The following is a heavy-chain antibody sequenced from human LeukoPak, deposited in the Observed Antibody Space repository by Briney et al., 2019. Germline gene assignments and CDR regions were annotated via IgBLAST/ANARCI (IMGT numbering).Heavy chain of an antibody. CDR1: GGYISSYY. Sequence: PWETLSLTCTVSGGYISSYYWSWIRQPPGKGLEWIGYIYYSGSTNYNPSLKSRVIISVDTSKNQFSLKLSSVTAADTAVYYCARLQVIYYYMDVWGKGTTDPDSS. V-gene: IGHV4-59*08. J-gene: IGHJ6*03. CDR2: IYYSGST. CDR3: ARLQVIYYYMDV.